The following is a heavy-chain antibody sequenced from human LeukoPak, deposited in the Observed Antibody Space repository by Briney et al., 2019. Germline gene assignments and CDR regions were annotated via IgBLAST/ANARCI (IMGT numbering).Heavy chain of an antibody. D-gene: IGHD3-3*01. Sequence: SETLSLTCTVSGGSISDYYWNWIRQPPGKGLEWIGYIYYSGSTNYNPSLKSRITMSVDTAKNQFSLKLRSVTAADTAVYYCARGDFCSKSNCYLRPMDVWGKGTTVTVSS. J-gene: IGHJ6*03. CDR3: ARGDFCSKSNCYLRPMDV. CDR2: IYYSGST. V-gene: IGHV4-59*01. CDR1: GGSISDYY.